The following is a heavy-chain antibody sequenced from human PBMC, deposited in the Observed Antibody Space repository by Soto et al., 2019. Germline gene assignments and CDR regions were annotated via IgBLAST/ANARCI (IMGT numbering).Heavy chain of an antibody. V-gene: IGHV3-23*01. CDR3: AKDLRYDYGETKPNYGMDV. Sequence: GGSLRLSCAASGFTFSSYAMSWVRQAPGKGLEWVSAISGSGSSTYYADSVKGRFTISRDNSKNTLYLQMNSLRAEDTAVYYCAKDLRYDYGETKPNYGMDVWGQGTTVTVSS. CDR2: ISGSGSST. D-gene: IGHD4-17*01. J-gene: IGHJ6*02. CDR1: GFTFSSYA.